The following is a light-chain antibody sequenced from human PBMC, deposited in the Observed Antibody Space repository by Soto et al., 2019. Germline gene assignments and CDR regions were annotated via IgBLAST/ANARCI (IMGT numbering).Light chain of an antibody. J-gene: IGKJ5*01. V-gene: IGKV1D-12*01. CDR1: QGISSW. CDR3: QQAHSFPIT. Sequence: DIQMTQSPSSVSASVGDSVTITCRASQGISSWLAWFQQKPGEAPKLLIYAASSLQSGVPSRFSSSGYGTDFNRAISSLQPEDFATDYCQQAHSFPITFGQGTRLEIK. CDR2: AAS.